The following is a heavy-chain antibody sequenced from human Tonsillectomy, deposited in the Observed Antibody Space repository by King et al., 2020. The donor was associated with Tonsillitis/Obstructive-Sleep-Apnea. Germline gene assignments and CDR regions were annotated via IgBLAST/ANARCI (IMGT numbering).Heavy chain of an antibody. V-gene: IGHV5-51*01. CDR2: IYPGDSDT. J-gene: IGHJ2*01. CDR1: GYSFTNYW. Sequence: VQLVQSGAEVKKPGESLRISCEGSGYSFTNYWISWVRQTPGKGLEWMGIIYPGDSDTRYSPSFQGQVTISVDKSISTAYLQWTSLKASDTATYYCARQHLPQTPFELGGRGTLVTVSS. CDR3: ARQHLPQTPFEL.